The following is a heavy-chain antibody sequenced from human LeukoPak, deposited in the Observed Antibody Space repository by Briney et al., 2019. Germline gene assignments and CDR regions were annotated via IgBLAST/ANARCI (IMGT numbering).Heavy chain of an antibody. Sequence: GGSLRLSCAASGFIVSSNYMNWVRQAPGKGLEWVSAIYAGGSTYYAGSVKGRFTISRDNSKNTLYLRMNSLRVEDTAVYYCATMSCSGESCYGFDYWGQGSLVTVS. V-gene: IGHV3-53*01. D-gene: IGHD2-15*01. CDR2: IYAGGST. J-gene: IGHJ4*02. CDR3: ATMSCSGESCYGFDY. CDR1: GFIVSSNY.